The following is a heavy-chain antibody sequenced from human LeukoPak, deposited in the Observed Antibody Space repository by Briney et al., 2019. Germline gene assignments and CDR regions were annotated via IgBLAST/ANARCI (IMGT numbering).Heavy chain of an antibody. V-gene: IGHV3-21*01. Sequence: GGSLRLSCAGSGFTFSTHTMNWVRQAPGRGLEWVSSIGANSDAVYYADSVKGRFTISRDNAKNSLYLQMNSLRTEDTAVYYCVRNPNTAGFPNWFDPWGRGTLVTVSS. CDR1: GFTFSTHT. J-gene: IGHJ5*02. CDR2: IGANSDAV. CDR3: VRNPNTAGFPNWFDP. D-gene: IGHD2-2*02.